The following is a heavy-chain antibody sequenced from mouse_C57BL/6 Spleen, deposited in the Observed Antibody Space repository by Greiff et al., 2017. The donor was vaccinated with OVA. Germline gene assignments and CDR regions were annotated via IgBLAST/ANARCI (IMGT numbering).Heavy chain of an antibody. V-gene: IGHV1-72*01. J-gene: IGHJ3*01. CDR3: VPADYSNYEDRSWFAY. D-gene: IGHD2-5*01. CDR1: GYTFTSYW. CDR2: IDPNSGGT. Sequence: VQLQQPGAELVKPGASVKLSCKASGYTFTSYWMHWVKQRPGRGLEWIGRIDPNSGGTKYNEKFKSKATLTVDKPSSTAYMQLSSLTSEDSAVYYCVPADYSNYEDRSWFAYWGQGTLVTVSA.